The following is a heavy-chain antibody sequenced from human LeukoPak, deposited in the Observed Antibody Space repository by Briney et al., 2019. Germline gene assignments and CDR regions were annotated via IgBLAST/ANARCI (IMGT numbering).Heavy chain of an antibody. CDR3: ATLLAVYGIVDYFDY. Sequence: ASVKVSCKVSGYTLTELSMHWVRQAPGKGLEWMGGFDPEDGETIYAQKFQGRVTMTEDTSTDTAYMELSRLRSEDTAVYYCATLLAVYGIVDYFDYWGQGTLVTVSS. D-gene: IGHD6-19*01. CDR1: GYTLTELS. J-gene: IGHJ4*02. V-gene: IGHV1-24*01. CDR2: FDPEDGET.